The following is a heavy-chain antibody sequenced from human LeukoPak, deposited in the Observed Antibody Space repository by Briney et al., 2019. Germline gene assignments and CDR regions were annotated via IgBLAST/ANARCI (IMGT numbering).Heavy chain of an antibody. D-gene: IGHD3-10*01. CDR3: ATRYYSTSPFDP. J-gene: IGHJ5*02. V-gene: IGHV3-21*01. CDR1: RFTFSYYS. Sequence: GGSLRLSCAASRFTFSYYSMNWVRQAPGKGLEWVSSIISSSNFMSYADSVKGRFTIPRDNAKNSLYLQMNSLRAEDTAVYFCATRYYSTSPFDPWDQGTLVTVSS. CDR2: IISSSNFM.